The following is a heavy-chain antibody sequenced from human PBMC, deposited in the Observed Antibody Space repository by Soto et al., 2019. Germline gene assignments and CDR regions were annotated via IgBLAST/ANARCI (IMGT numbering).Heavy chain of an antibody. J-gene: IGHJ5*02. CDR1: GGSISSYY. Sequence: TLSLTCTVSGGSISSYYWSWIRQPPGKGLEWIGYIYYSGSTNYNPSLKSRVTISVDTSKNQFSLKLSSVTAADTAVYYCARRGCSSTSCYADNWFDPWGQGTLVTVSS. D-gene: IGHD2-2*01. CDR2: IYYSGST. CDR3: ARRGCSSTSCYADNWFDP. V-gene: IGHV4-59*08.